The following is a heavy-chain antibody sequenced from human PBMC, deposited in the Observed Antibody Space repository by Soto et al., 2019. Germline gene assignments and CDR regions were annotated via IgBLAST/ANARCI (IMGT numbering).Heavy chain of an antibody. D-gene: IGHD5-18*01. Sequence: QVQLVESGGGVVQPGRSLRLSCAASGFTFSSYTMHWVRQAPGKGLEWVALILYDGGNKYYADSVKCGFTISRDNSKNTQYLQVNSLRPEDTAVYYCARDNGYSHGHGMDVWGQGTTVTVSS. CDR1: GFTFSSYT. CDR2: ILYDGGNK. V-gene: IGHV3-30-3*01. J-gene: IGHJ6*02. CDR3: ARDNGYSHGHGMDV.